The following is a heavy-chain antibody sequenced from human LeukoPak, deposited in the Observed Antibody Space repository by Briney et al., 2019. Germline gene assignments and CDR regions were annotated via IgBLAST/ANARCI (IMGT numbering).Heavy chain of an antibody. V-gene: IGHV4-59*01. J-gene: IGHJ4*02. CDR2: IYYSGST. CDR1: GGSICGYF. D-gene: IGHD2-2*03. Sequence: SGTLSLTCTVSGGSICGYFCSWIRQPPGQGLEWSGYIYYSGSTNYNPSLKSRVTISVDTSKNQFSLKLSSVTAADTAVYYCARGNGYCSSTSCRDFDYWGQGTLVTVSS. CDR3: ARGNGYCSSTSCRDFDY.